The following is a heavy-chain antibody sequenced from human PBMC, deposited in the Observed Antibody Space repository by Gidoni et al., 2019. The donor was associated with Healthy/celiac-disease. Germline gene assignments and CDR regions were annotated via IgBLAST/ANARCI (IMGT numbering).Heavy chain of an antibody. J-gene: IGHJ4*02. V-gene: IGHV2-26*01. CDR1: GFSLSNARMG. Sequence: QVTLKESGPVLVKPTETLTLTCTVSGFSLSNARMGVSWIRQPPGKALEWLAHIFSNDEKSYSTSLKSRLTLSKDTSKSQVVLTMTNMDPVDTATYYCARARYSSSWYDYWGQGTLVTVSS. CDR2: IFSNDEK. CDR3: ARARYSSSWYDY. D-gene: IGHD6-13*01.